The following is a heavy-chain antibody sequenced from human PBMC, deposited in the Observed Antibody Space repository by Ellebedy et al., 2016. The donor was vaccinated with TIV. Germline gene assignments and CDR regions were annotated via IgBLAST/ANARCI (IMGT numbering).Heavy chain of an antibody. D-gene: IGHD1-26*01. CDR3: ARSHRPNIGSF. J-gene: IGHJ4*02. Sequence: GESLKISCSSSGFSFNNGWMNWVRQAPGKGPAWVSIIYPDGRTFYAASVRDRFTISRDNSKNTLYLQMNSLRAEDTAVYFCARSHRPNIGSFWGQGALVTVSS. CDR1: GFSFNNGW. CDR2: IYPDGRT. V-gene: IGHV3-66*01.